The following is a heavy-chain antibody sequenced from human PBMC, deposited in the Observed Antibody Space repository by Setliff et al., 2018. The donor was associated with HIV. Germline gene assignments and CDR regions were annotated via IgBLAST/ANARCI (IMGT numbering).Heavy chain of an antibody. CDR3: ASFTVVVFGAVEPSLFDP. J-gene: IGHJ5*02. CDR1: GDSITSGDYY. V-gene: IGHV4-30-4*08. CDR2: IHYKGNI. D-gene: IGHD2-15*01. Sequence: SETLSLTCTVSGDSITSGDYYWSWLRQSPGKGLEWIGHIHYKGNIDYNASLKSRLAISSDTSKNQFSMNLRSVIAADTAIYFFASFTVVVFGAVEPSLFDPWGQVILVTVSS.